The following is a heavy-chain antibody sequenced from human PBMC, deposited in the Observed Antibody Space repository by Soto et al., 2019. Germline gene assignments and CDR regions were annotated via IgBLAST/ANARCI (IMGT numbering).Heavy chain of an antibody. Sequence: QVQLQESGPRLVKPSQTLSLSCAVSGGSIISASYSWNWIRQSPGRGLEWIGHIYSSGSTYYNPSLKSRVSISVDTSNIQFSLKLTSVTAADTAVYFCAREDAARIERWFDAWGQGILVTVSS. J-gene: IGHJ5*02. CDR2: IYSSGST. V-gene: IGHV4-31*11. CDR1: GGSIISASYS. D-gene: IGHD6-6*01. CDR3: AREDAARIERWFDA.